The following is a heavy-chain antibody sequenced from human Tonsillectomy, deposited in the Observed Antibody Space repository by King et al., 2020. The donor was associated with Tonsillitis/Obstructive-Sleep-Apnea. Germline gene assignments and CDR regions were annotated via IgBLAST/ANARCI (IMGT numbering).Heavy chain of an antibody. CDR1: GGSISNYY. V-gene: IGHV4-59*08. J-gene: IGHJ6*03. CDR3: ARQSGWDYCMDV. Sequence: QLQESGPGLVKPSETLSLTCTVFGGSISNYYWSWIRQPPGKGLEWIGYIYYSGSTNYNPSLKSRVTISVDTSKNEFSLKLSSVTAADTAIYYCARQSGWDYCMDVWGKGTTVTVSS. CDR2: IYYSGST. D-gene: IGHD6-19*01.